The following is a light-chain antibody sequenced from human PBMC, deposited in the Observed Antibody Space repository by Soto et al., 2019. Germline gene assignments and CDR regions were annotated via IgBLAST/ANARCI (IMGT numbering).Light chain of an antibody. V-gene: IGLV1-51*02. CDR1: SSNIGNNY. CDR2: ENN. CDR3: GTWDSGLV. J-gene: IGLJ1*01. Sequence: QSALTQPPSVSAAPGQKVTISCSGSSSNIGNNYVSWYQQLPGTAPKLLIYENNPRPSGIPDRFSGSKSGTSATLGITGLQTGDEADYYCGTWDSGLVFGTGTKVTVL.